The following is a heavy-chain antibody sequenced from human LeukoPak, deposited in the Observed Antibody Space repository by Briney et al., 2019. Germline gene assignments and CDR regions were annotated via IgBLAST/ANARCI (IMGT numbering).Heavy chain of an antibody. CDR2: INPNSGGT. J-gene: IGHJ6*03. CDR3: ARAYSSSWYTYYYYYYMDV. CDR1: GYTFTGYY. D-gene: IGHD6-13*01. V-gene: IGHV1-2*02. Sequence: GASVKVSCKASGYTFTGYYMHWVRQAPGQGLEWMGWINPNSGGTNYAQKFQGRVTMTRNTSISTAYMELSSLRSEDTAVYYCARAYSSSWYTYYYYYYMDVWGKGTTVTISS.